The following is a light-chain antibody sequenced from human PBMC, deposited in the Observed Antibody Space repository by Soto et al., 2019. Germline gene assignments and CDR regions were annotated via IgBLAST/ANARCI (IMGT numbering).Light chain of an antibody. J-gene: IGLJ1*01. Sequence: QSVLTQPPSASGSRGQSVTISCTGNSNDVGHSSFISWYQQHPGKGPKLIIYEVSKRPSGVPDRFSGSKSGNTASLSVSGLQDEDEADYFCNAQADNGKHVFGTGTKVTVL. V-gene: IGLV2-8*01. CDR1: SNDVGHSSF. CDR3: NAQADNGKHV. CDR2: EVS.